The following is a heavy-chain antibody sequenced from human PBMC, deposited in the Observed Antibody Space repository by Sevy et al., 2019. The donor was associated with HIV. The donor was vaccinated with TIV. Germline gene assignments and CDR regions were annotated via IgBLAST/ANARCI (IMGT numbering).Heavy chain of an antibody. CDR3: ARRGEGYNQYYFDY. Sequence: SETLSLTCTVSGGSISSSRYLWGWIRQPPGKGLEWLGDVYYNGRTHYNPPLNSRLTISMDTSKNQFSLKLSSMTAADTALYYCARRGEGYNQYYFDYWGQGTQVTVSS. CDR2: VYYNGRT. J-gene: IGHJ4*02. CDR1: GGSISSSRYL. D-gene: IGHD3-10*01. V-gene: IGHV4-39*01.